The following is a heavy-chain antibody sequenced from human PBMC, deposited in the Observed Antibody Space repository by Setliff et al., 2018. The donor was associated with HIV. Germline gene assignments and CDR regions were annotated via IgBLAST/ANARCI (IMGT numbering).Heavy chain of an antibody. J-gene: IGHJ4*02. D-gene: IGHD6-13*01. CDR1: GDSINSGTYY. CDR3: ARGGKIAAAGGIFDY. V-gene: IGHV4-61*02. CDR2: VYSSGNT. Sequence: PSETLSLTCTVSGDSINSGTYYWNWLRQPAGKGLEWIGRVYSSGNTYYNPSLKSRAAISLNTSKNQFSLQLNSVTPEDTAVYYCARGGKIAAAGGIFDYWGQGTLVTVSS.